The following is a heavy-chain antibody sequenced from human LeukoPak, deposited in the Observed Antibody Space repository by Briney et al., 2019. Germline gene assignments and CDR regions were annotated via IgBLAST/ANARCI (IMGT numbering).Heavy chain of an antibody. CDR2: INPNSGGT. V-gene: IGHV1-2*02. Sequence: ASVKVSCKASGGTFTSYAISWVRQAPGQGLEWMGWINPNSGGTNYAQKFQGRVTMTRDTSISTAYMELSRLRSDDTAVCYCARRKVGAPPPPLRAAPNFDYWGQGTLVTVSS. J-gene: IGHJ4*02. D-gene: IGHD1-26*01. CDR3: ARRKVGAPPPPLRAAPNFDY. CDR1: GGTFTSYA.